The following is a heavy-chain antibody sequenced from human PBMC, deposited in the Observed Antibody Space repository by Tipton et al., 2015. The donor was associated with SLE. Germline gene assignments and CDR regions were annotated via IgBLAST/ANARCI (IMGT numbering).Heavy chain of an antibody. CDR1: GDSINNAGYS. J-gene: IGHJ4*02. CDR2: IYHSGST. V-gene: IGHV4-30-2*01. Sequence: TLSLTCAVSGDSINNAGYSWSWIRQPPGKGLEWIGYIYHSGSTSYNPSLNSRVTMSVDRSKNQFSLNLTSVTAADTAVYYCASVESGSWYGGYYFDYWGQGNLVTVSS. D-gene: IGHD6-13*01. CDR3: ASVESGSWYGGYYFDY.